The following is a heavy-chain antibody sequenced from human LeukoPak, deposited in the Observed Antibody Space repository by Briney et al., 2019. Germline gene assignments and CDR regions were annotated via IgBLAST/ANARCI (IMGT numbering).Heavy chain of an antibody. V-gene: IGHV3-23*01. Sequence: GGSLQLSSAASGITFSSYAMSWVRQVPGKGLERVSGISGSGGSTYYADSVKGWFTISRDNSKNTLHLQMNSLRAEDTAVYYCAKDQGSGSGYYSWGYFDYWGQGTLVTVSS. CDR1: GITFSSYA. CDR2: ISGSGGST. CDR3: AKDQGSGSGYYSWGYFDY. J-gene: IGHJ4*02. D-gene: IGHD3-10*01.